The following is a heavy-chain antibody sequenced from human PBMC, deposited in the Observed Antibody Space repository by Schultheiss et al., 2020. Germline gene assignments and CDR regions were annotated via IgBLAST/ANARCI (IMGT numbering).Heavy chain of an antibody. Sequence: GGSLRLSCAASGFTFSSYAMHWVRQAPGKGLEWVAVISYDGSNKYYADSVKGRFTISRDNSKNSLYLQMNSLRAEDTAVYYCARERKEYPDYYDSSGYHDAFDIWGQGTMVTVSS. CDR3: ARERKEYPDYYDSSGYHDAFDI. CDR1: GFTFSSYA. V-gene: IGHV3-30*04. J-gene: IGHJ3*02. D-gene: IGHD3-22*01. CDR2: ISYDGSNK.